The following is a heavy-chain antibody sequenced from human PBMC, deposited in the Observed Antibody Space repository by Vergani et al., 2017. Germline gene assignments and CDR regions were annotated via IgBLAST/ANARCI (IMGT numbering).Heavy chain of an antibody. V-gene: IGHV4-39*07. CDR3: ARERWEIAPLRSAFDI. D-gene: IGHD1-26*01. Sequence: QLQLQESGPGLVKPSETLSLTCTVSGGSISSSSYYWGWIRQPPGQGLEWIGSIYYSGSTYYNPSLKSRVTISVDTSKNQFSLKLSSVTAADTAVYYCARERWEIAPLRSAFDIWGQGTMVTVSS. CDR2: IYYSGST. CDR1: GGSISSSSYY. J-gene: IGHJ3*02.